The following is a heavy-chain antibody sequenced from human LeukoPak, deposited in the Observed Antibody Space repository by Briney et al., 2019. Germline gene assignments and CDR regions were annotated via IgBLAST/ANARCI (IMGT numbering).Heavy chain of an antibody. CDR3: AKDIGYCSYITCSAYDY. Sequence: GGSLRLSCAASGFTFSTYGMSWVRQAPGKGLEWVSAISGSGGSTYYADSVKGRFTISRDNSQNTLYLQLNSLRAEDTAIYSCAKDIGYCSYITCSAYDYWGQGTLVTVSS. J-gene: IGHJ4*02. D-gene: IGHD2-2*01. CDR1: GFTFSTYG. V-gene: IGHV3-23*01. CDR2: ISGSGGST.